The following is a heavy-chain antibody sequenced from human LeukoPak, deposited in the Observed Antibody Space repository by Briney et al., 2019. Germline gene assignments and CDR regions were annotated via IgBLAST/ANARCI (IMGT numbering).Heavy chain of an antibody. CDR3: ARDHGNEAFDI. Sequence: ASVKVSCKASGGTFNIYAISWVRQAPGQGLEWMGGIIPIFGTANYAQKFQGRVTITADKSTSTAYMELSSLRSEDTAVYYCARDHGNEAFDIWGQGTMVTVSS. CDR2: IIPIFGTA. D-gene: IGHD4-23*01. V-gene: IGHV1-69*06. CDR1: GGTFNIYA. J-gene: IGHJ3*02.